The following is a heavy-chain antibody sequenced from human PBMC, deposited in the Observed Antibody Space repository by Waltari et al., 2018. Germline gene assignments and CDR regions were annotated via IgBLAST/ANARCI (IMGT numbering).Heavy chain of an antibody. J-gene: IGHJ4*02. CDR3: ARGSGHDY. CDR2: INPNTGGT. V-gene: IGHV1-2*02. CDR1: GYTFNTHY. Sequence: QVQLVQSGAEVKKPGASVKVSCKASGYTFNTHYIHWVRQAPGQGLEWMGWINPNTGGTNYAQKFQGRVTMTRDTSITTGYMELSSPRSDDTAVYYCARGSGHDYWGQGTLVTVSS.